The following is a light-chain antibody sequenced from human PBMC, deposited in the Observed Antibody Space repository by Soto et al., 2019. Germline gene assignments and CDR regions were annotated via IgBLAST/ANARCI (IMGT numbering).Light chain of an antibody. CDR3: QQYGSSPMYT. CDR1: QSVXXXX. CDR2: GAS. J-gene: IGKJ2*01. V-gene: IGKV3-20*01. Sequence: TQSPGTLSXXXXERATLSCRASQSVXXXXLAWYQQKPGQAPRLLIYGASSRATGIPDRFSGSGSGTDFTLTISRLEPEDFAVYYCQQYGSSPMYTFGQGTKLEIK.